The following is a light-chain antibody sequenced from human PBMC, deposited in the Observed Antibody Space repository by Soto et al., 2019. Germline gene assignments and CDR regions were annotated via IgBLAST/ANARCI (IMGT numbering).Light chain of an antibody. CDR2: EGH. Sequence: QSALTQPASVSGSPGQSITISCTGTSGVVGSFSLVSWYQQHPGKAPKVMIYEGHRRPSGVPDRFSGSTSVNSASLTISGLAADDEADYYCCLSRGETPYVFGTGTKLTVL. J-gene: IGLJ1*01. CDR1: SGVVGSFSL. CDR3: CLSRGETPYV. V-gene: IGLV2-23*01.